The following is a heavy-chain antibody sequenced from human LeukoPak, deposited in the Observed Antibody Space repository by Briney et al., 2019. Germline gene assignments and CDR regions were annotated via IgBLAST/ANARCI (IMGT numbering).Heavy chain of an antibody. CDR2: INHSGST. J-gene: IGHJ6*04. D-gene: IGHD1-1*01. CDR1: GGSFSGYY. CDR3: ARAPRVRPEVDV. Sequence: SETLSLTCAVYGGSFSGYYWSWIRQPPGKGLEWIGEINHSGSTNFNLSLKSRVTISVDTSKNQFSLKLSSVTAADTAVYYCARAPRVRPEVDVWGKGTTVTVSS. V-gene: IGHV4-34*01.